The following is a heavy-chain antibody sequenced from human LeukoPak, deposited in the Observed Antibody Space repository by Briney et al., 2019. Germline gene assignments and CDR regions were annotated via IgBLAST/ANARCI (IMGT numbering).Heavy chain of an antibody. V-gene: IGHV3-21*01. Sequence: KPGGSLSLFCAASGFTFSRYSMNWVRQAPGKGLEWVSSISSSSSYIYYADSVKGRFTISRDNAKNSLYLQMNSLRAEDTAVYYCARGPPGGGIEIDYWGEGTLVTVSS. CDR2: ISSSSSYI. J-gene: IGHJ4*02. CDR1: GFTFSRYS. D-gene: IGHD1-26*01. CDR3: ARGPPGGGIEIDY.